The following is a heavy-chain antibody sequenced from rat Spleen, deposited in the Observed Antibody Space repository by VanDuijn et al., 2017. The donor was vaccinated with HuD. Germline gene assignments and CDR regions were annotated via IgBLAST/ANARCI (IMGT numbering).Heavy chain of an antibody. J-gene: IGHJ2*01. V-gene: IGHV3-3*01. Sequence: EVQLQESGPGLVKPSQSLSLTCSVTGYSITNSYRWNWIRKLPGNKLDWMGYINSAGSTVYNPSLKSRISITRDTSKNQFFLQVNSVTAEDTATYYCARWKYYDGFYKGYFDYWGQGVMVAVSS. CDR1: GYSITNSYR. CDR3: ARWKYYDGFYKGYFDY. D-gene: IGHD1-12*03. CDR2: INSAGST.